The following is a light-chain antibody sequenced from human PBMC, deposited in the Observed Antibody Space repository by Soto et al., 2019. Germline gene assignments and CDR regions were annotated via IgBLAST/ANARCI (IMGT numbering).Light chain of an antibody. V-gene: IGLV1-44*01. CDR2: SND. CDR3: SSFADSSARDYV. Sequence: QSVLTQPPSASGTPGQRVTISCSGSGSNIGSHTVSWYQQLPGTAPNLLIYSNDQRPSGVPDRFSGSKSGTSASLAISGLQSEDEADYYCSSFADSSARDYVFGGGTKLTVL. J-gene: IGLJ1*01. CDR1: GSNIGSHT.